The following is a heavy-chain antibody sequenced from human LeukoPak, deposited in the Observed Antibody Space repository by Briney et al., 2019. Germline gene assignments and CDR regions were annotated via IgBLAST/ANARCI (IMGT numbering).Heavy chain of an antibody. J-gene: IGHJ3*02. D-gene: IGHD5-12*01. Sequence: KPSETLSLTCTVSGGSIRSRNYYWDWIRQPPGKGLEWIGNFYDSGSTYYNPSLKSRVTISGDTSENQFSLKLTSVTAADTAVYYCAKHTRPGCSGYENAFDIWGQGTMVTVSS. V-gene: IGHV4-39*01. CDR1: GGSIRSRNYY. CDR3: AKHTRPGCSGYENAFDI. CDR2: FYDSGST.